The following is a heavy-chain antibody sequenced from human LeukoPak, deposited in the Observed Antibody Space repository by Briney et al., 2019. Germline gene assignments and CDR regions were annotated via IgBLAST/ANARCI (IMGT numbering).Heavy chain of an antibody. V-gene: IGHV1-18*01. CDR3: ARMYDFWSGYSTPDY. CDR1: DYTFTSYG. J-gene: IGHJ4*02. Sequence: GASVKVSCKASDYTFTSYGISWVRQAPGQGLEWMGWISAYNGNTNYAQKLQGRVTMTTDTSTSTAYMELRSLRSDDTAVYYCARMYDFWSGYSTPDYWGQGTLVTVSS. D-gene: IGHD3-3*01. CDR2: ISAYNGNT.